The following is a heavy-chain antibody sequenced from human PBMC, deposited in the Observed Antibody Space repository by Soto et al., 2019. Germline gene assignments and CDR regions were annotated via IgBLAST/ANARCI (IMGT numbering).Heavy chain of an antibody. CDR3: ARSPDYYDRRDAFDI. CDR1: GGSISSSNW. Sequence: SETLSLTCAVSGGSISSSNWWSWVRQPPGKGLEWIGEIYHSGSANYNPSLKSEVTISVDKSKNQFSLNLSSVTAADTAVYYCARSPDYYDRRDAFDIWGQGTMVTVSS. D-gene: IGHD3-22*01. V-gene: IGHV4-4*02. CDR2: IYHSGSA. J-gene: IGHJ3*02.